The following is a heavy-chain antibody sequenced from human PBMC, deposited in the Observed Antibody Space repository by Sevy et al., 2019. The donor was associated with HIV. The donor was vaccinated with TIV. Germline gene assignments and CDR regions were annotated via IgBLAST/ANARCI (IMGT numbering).Heavy chain of an antibody. D-gene: IGHD5-12*01. CDR1: GFTFSSYA. J-gene: IGHJ6*04. CDR3: XRDLPGGYELELYYYYXGXXX. CDR2: ISYDGSNK. Sequence: GGCLRLSCAASGFTFSSYAMHWVRQAPGKGLEWVAVISYDGSNKYYADSVKDRFTISRDNSKNTLYLQMNSLRAEDTAXYYCXRDLPGGYELELYYYYXGXXXWGXGTTVTVSS. V-gene: IGHV3-30-3*01.